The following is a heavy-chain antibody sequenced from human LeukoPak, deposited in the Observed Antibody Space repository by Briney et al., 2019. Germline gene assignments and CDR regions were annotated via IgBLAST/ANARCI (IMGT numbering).Heavy chain of an antibody. V-gene: IGHV3-74*01. D-gene: IGHD3-22*01. CDR2: IKSDGST. J-gene: IGHJ1*01. Sequence: PGGSLRLSCAVSGFTFSSYWMHWARQAPGKGLVWVSRIKSDGSTNYADSVKGRFTISRDNAKNTLSLQMNSLRAEDTGVYYCARAPSEIGGYYPEYYRHWGQGTLVTVSS. CDR1: GFTFSSYW. CDR3: ARAPSEIGGYYPEYYRH.